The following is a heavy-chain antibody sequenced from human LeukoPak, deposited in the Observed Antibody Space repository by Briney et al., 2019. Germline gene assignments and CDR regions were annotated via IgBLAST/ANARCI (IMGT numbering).Heavy chain of an antibody. CDR3: TTEPTYYYDSSGYSEFDY. CDR2: IKSKTDGGTT. J-gene: IGHJ4*02. Sequence: GGSLRLSCAASGFTFSNAWMSWVRQAPGKGLEWVGRIKSKTDGGTTDYAAPVKGRFTISRDDSKSTLYLQMNSLKTEDTAVYYCTTEPTYYYDSSGYSEFDYWGQGTLVTVSS. CDR1: GFTFSNAW. D-gene: IGHD3-22*01. V-gene: IGHV3-15*01.